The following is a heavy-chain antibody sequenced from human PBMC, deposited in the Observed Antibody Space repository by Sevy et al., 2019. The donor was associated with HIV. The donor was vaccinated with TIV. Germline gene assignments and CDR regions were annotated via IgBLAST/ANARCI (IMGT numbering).Heavy chain of an antibody. CDR1: GYSFTSYW. J-gene: IGHJ3*02. CDR2: IYPGDSDT. D-gene: IGHD1-1*01. CDR3: ARRPQLERRDDAFDI. V-gene: IGHV5-51*01. Sequence: GESLKIPCKGSGYSFTSYWIGWVRQMPGKGLEWMGIIYPGDSDTRYIPSFQGQVTISADKSISTAYLQWSSLKASDTAMYYCARRPQLERRDDAFDIWGQGTMVTVSS.